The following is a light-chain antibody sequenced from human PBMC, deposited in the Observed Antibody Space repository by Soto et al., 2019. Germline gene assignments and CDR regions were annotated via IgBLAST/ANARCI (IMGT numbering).Light chain of an antibody. J-gene: IGKJ5*01. Sequence: EIVLTQSPATLSSFPGDRVTLSCRASQYINTRLAWYQHRPGQAPRLLIYGASRRATGIPDRFSGSGSGTDFTLTISRLEPEDFAVYYCQQYDSSPITFGQGTRLENK. V-gene: IGKV3-20*01. CDR1: QYINTR. CDR3: QQYDSSPIT. CDR2: GAS.